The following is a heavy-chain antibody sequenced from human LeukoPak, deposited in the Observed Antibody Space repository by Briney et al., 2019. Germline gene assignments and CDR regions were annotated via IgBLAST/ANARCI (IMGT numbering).Heavy chain of an antibody. D-gene: IGHD3-10*01. CDR2: IYHSGST. Sequence: PSETLSLTCTVSGYSISSGYYWDWIRQPPGKGLEWIGSIYHSGSTYYNSSVKSRVTMSIDTSNNQFSLRLRFVTAADTAVYYCARDSGTTGEVKFDPWGQGTLVTVSS. CDR3: ARDSGTTGEVKFDP. CDR1: GYSISSGYY. J-gene: IGHJ5*02. V-gene: IGHV4-38-2*02.